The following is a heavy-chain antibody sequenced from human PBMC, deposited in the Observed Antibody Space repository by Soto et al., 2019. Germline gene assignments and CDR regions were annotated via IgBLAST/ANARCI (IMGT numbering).Heavy chain of an antibody. Sequence: EVQLLESGGGLVQPGGSLRLSCAASGFTFTSFAMAWVRQAPGKGLEWVSGISATGGSTHYADSVKGRFTISRDNSRNTVDLQMNSLRAEDTAVYYCAKGGAYCGGDCTRAYWGQGTLVTVSS. J-gene: IGHJ4*02. CDR2: ISATGGST. CDR3: AKGGAYCGGDCTRAY. V-gene: IGHV3-23*01. D-gene: IGHD2-21*02. CDR1: GFTFTSFA.